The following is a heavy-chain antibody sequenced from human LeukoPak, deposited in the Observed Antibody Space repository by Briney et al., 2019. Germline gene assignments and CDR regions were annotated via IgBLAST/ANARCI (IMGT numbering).Heavy chain of an antibody. CDR1: GGSICSGDYY. V-gene: IGHV4-30-4*01. J-gene: IGHJ5*02. Sequence: KPSETLSLTCTVSGGSICSGDYYWSWIRQPPGKGLEWIAYMYYSGSTYYNPSLKSRVTMSADTSKNQLSLKLSSVTAADTAVYYCARPYYYDSRIDPWGQGILVTVSS. D-gene: IGHD3-22*01. CDR3: ARPYYYDSRIDP. CDR2: MYYSGST.